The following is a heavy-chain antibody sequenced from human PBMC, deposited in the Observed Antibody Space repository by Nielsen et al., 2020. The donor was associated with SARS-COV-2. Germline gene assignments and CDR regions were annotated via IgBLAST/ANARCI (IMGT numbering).Heavy chain of an antibody. CDR2: ISGSGGST. CDR3: AKSTVVTPLHYYYGMDV. Sequence: GESLKISCAASGFTFSSYAMSWVRQAPGKGLEWVSAISGSGGSTYYADSVKGRFTISRDNFKNTLYLQMNSLRAEDTAVYYCAKSTVVTPLHYYYGMDVWGQGTTVTVSS. J-gene: IGHJ6*02. CDR1: GFTFSSYA. V-gene: IGHV3-23*01. D-gene: IGHD4-23*01.